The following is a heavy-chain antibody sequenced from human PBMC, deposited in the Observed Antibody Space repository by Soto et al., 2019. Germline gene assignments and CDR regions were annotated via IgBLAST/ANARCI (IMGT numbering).Heavy chain of an antibody. CDR3: ARHAETTGSDY. D-gene: IGHD1-1*01. CDR2: IIPILGIA. Sequence: HVQLVQSGAEVKKPGSSVKVSCKASGGTFSSYNISWVRQASGQGLEWMGRIIPILGIANYAQKFQGRVTITADKSTSTAYMELSSLRSEDTAVYYCARHAETTGSDYWGQGTLVTVSS. CDR1: GGTFSSYN. J-gene: IGHJ4*02. V-gene: IGHV1-69*02.